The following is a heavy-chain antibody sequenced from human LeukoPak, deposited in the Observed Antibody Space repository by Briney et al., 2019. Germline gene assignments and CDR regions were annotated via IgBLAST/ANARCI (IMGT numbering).Heavy chain of an antibody. Sequence: SETLSLTCTVSGYSISSGYYWGWIRQPPGKGLEWIGSIYHSGSTYYNPSLKSRVTISVDTSKNQFSLKLSSVTAADTAVYYCAREYGIAVAGTVSHDYWGQGTLVTVSS. J-gene: IGHJ4*02. V-gene: IGHV4-38-2*02. CDR2: IYHSGST. CDR3: AREYGIAVAGTVSHDY. CDR1: GYSISSGYY. D-gene: IGHD6-19*01.